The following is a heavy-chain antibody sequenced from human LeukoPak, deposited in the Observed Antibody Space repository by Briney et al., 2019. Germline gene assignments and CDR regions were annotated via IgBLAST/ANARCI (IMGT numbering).Heavy chain of an antibody. CDR1: GFTFSSYA. Sequence: PGGSLRLSWAASGFTFSSYAMHWVRQAPGKGLEWVAVISFDGSNKYYADSVKGRFTISRDNSKNTLYLQMNSLRAEDTAVYYCARVGIAAAGTWYYFDYWGQGILVTVSS. V-gene: IGHV3-30*01. D-gene: IGHD6-13*01. J-gene: IGHJ4*02. CDR2: ISFDGSNK. CDR3: ARVGIAAAGTWYYFDY.